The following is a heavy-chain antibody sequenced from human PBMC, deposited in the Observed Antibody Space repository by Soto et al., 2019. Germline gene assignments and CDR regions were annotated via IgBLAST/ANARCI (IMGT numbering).Heavy chain of an antibody. Sequence: SETLSLTCVVSGDSISSTNWWTWVRQTPGKGLEWIGEIYHTGSTKYNPSLKNRVTISLDKSNNQFSLNLKSVTAADTAVYYCARAHYGDYGYGMDVWGQGTTVTVSS. V-gene: IGHV4-4*02. J-gene: IGHJ6*02. CDR2: IYHTGST. CDR1: GDSISSTNW. CDR3: ARAHYGDYGYGMDV. D-gene: IGHD4-17*01.